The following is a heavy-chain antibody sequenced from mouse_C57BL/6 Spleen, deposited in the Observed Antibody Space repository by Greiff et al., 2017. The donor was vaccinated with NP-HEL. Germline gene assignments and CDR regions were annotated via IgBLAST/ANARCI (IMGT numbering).Heavy chain of an antibody. Sequence: VQLQQPGAELVKPGASVKLSCKASGYTFTSYWMQWVKQRPGQGLEWIGEIDPSDSYTNYNQKFKGKATLTVDTSSSTAYMQLSSLTSEDSAVYYCARPAMVRGAMDYWGQGTSVTVSS. CDR1: GYTFTSYW. CDR3: ARPAMVRGAMDY. CDR2: IDPSDSYT. V-gene: IGHV1-50*01. D-gene: IGHD2-2*01. J-gene: IGHJ4*01.